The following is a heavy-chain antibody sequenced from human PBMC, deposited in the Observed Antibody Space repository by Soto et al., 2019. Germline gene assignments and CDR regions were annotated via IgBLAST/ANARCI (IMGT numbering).Heavy chain of an antibody. D-gene: IGHD6-13*01. Sequence: SETLSLTCTVSGGSISSGGYYWSWIRQHPGKGLEWIGYIYYSGSTYYNPSLKSRVTISVDTSKNQFSLKLSSVTAADTAVYYCARGGYSSSWYYYFDYWGQGTLVTVSS. CDR1: GGSISSGGYY. CDR2: IYYSGST. J-gene: IGHJ4*02. CDR3: ARGGYSSSWYYYFDY. V-gene: IGHV4-31*03.